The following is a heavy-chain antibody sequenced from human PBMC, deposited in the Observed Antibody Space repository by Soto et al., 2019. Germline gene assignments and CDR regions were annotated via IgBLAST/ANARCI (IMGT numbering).Heavy chain of an antibody. CDR3: ARRARPDFYYMDV. CDR1: GFTLSGDA. CDR2: ISSSGVGP. D-gene: IGHD6-6*01. V-gene: IGHV3-64*01. Sequence: EVQLAESGGGLAQPGGCLRLSCAGSGFTLSGDAMDWVREAPGKGLEYVSGISSSGVGPYYASPVQGRFTISRDNSMNTVYLQMGSLRAEDMAVYYCARRARPDFYYMDVWGKGTTVTVSS. J-gene: IGHJ6*03.